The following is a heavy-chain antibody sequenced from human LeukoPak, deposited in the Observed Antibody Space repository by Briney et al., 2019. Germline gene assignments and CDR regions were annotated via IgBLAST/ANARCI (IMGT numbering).Heavy chain of an antibody. CDR3: ARDGSSSWLFDY. J-gene: IGHJ4*02. V-gene: IGHV3-33*08. CDR2: IWYDGSNK. CDR1: GFTFSTYG. D-gene: IGHD6-13*01. Sequence: PGGSLRLSCAASGFTFSTYGMSWVRQAPGKGLEWVAVIWYDGSNKYYADSVKGRFTISRDNSKNTLYLQMNSLRAEDTAVYYCARDGSSSWLFDYWGQGTLVTVSS.